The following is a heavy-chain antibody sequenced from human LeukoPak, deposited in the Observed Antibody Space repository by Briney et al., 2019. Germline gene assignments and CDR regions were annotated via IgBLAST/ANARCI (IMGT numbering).Heavy chain of an antibody. Sequence: ASVKVSCKASGYTFTSYGISWVRPAPGQGLEWMGWLSAYNGNTNYAQKLQGRVTMTTDTSTSTAYMELRSLRSDDTAVYYCARDGRYYDFWSGYSTPNWFDPWGQGTLVTVSS. J-gene: IGHJ5*02. D-gene: IGHD3-3*01. V-gene: IGHV1-18*01. CDR1: GYTFTSYG. CDR2: LSAYNGNT. CDR3: ARDGRYYDFWSGYSTPNWFDP.